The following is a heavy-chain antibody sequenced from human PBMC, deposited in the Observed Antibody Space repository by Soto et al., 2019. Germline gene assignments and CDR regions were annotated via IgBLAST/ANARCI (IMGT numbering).Heavy chain of an antibody. CDR1: GFTFSAYG. CDR2: IWSDGRNK. CDR3: ASTKYDSSAYYYWYLGL. J-gene: IGHJ2*01. Sequence: QVQLVESGGGVVQPGRSLRLSCAASGFTFSAYGVHWVRQAPGKGLEWVAMIWSDGRNKFYADSVRGRFSISRDTSKNTLHLQMDSLTVEDTGVYYCASTKYDSSAYYYWYLGLWGRGTLVTVSS. D-gene: IGHD3-22*01. V-gene: IGHV3-33*01.